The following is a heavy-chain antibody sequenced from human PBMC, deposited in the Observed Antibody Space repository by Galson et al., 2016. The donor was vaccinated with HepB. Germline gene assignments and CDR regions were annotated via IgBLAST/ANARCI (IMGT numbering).Heavy chain of an antibody. CDR3: AKDYVWGSRLATGAFDI. CDR1: GFTFEDYA. Sequence: SLRLSCAASGFTFEDYAMHWVRQAPGKGLEWVSGISWNSGTIGYAASVKGRFTISRDNAKNSLYLQMNSLRAEDTALYYCAKDYVWGSRLATGAFDIWGQGTMVTVSS. J-gene: IGHJ3*02. D-gene: IGHD3-16*01. CDR2: ISWNSGTI. V-gene: IGHV3-9*01.